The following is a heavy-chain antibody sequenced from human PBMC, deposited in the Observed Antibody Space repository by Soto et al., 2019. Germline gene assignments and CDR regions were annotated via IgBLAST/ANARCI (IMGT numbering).Heavy chain of an antibody. CDR2: IIGNSGTT. D-gene: IGHD5-18*01. V-gene: IGHV3-23*01. CDR3: AKGSTYSFYFDH. J-gene: IGHJ4*01. Sequence: GGSLRLSCVASGFSFSSYDMSWGRQAPGKGLEWVSFIIGNSGTTYYADSVKGRFTISRDNSKNTLYLQMSRLGAEDTAAYYCAKGSTYSFYFDHWGQGTLVTVSS. CDR1: GFSFSSYD.